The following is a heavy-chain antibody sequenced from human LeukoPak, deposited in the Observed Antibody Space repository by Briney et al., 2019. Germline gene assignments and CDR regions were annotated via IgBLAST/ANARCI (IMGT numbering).Heavy chain of an antibody. CDR2: IHYSGST. J-gene: IGHJ4*02. Sequence: PETLSLTCTVSGGSITSSSYSWGWIRQPPGKGLGWIGSIHYSGSTYYNPSLKSRVTISADTSKNQFSLKLSSVTAADTAVYYCARLPYGSGSYYVPYWGQGTLVTVSS. D-gene: IGHD3-10*01. CDR1: GGSITSSSYS. CDR3: ARLPYGSGSYYVPY. V-gene: IGHV4-39*01.